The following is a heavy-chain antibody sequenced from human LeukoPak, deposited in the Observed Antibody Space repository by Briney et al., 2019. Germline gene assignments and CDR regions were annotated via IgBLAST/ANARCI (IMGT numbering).Heavy chain of an antibody. Sequence: SQTLSLTCTVSGGSISSGSYYWSWIRQPAGKGLEWIGYIYYSGSTNYNPSLKSRVTISVDTSKNQFSLKLSSVTAADTAVYYCARVRPKWELLQYGWFDPWGQGTLVTVSS. CDR3: ARVRPKWELLQYGWFDP. J-gene: IGHJ5*02. V-gene: IGHV4-61*10. CDR1: GGSISSGSYY. CDR2: IYYSGST. D-gene: IGHD1-26*01.